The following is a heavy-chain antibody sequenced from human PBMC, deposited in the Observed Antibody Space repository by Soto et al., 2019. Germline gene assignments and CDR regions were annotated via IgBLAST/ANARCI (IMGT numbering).Heavy chain of an antibody. CDR1: GFTFSSYW. D-gene: IGHD3-10*01. CDR2: IKQDGSEK. J-gene: IGHJ6*03. V-gene: IGHV3-7*01. CDR3: ARFYGSGSYYRIIYYYYYMDV. Sequence: GGSLRLSCAASGFTFSSYWMSWVHQAPGKGLEWVANIKQDGSEKYYVDSVKGRFTISRDNAKNSLYLQMNSLRAEDTAVYYCARFYGSGSYYRIIYYYYYMDVWGKGTTVTVSS.